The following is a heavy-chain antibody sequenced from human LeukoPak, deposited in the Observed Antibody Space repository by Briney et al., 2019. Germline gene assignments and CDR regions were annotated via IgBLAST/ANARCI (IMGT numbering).Heavy chain of an antibody. J-gene: IGHJ5*02. CDR1: GASIDRSTYD. CDR2: VYYSGST. D-gene: IGHD6-25*01. CDR3: ARIAAPGLA. V-gene: IGHV4-39*01. Sequence: SETLSLTCSVSGASIDRSTYDWGWIRQPPGKGLEWIGSVYYSGSTYYNSALKSRVTISVDTSKNQFSLKLYSVTAADTSVYFCARIAAPGLAWGQGTLVTVSS.